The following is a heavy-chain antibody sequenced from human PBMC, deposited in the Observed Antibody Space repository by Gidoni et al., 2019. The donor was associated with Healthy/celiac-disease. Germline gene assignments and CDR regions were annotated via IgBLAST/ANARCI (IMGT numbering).Heavy chain of an antibody. Sequence: EVQLLESGGGLVQPGGSLRLSCAASGFTFSSYAMSWVRQAPGKGLEWVSAIRGSGGSTYYADSVKGRFTISRDNSKNTLYLQMNSLRAEDTAVYYCAKSSSYSSSSHPRSYYYYGMDVWGQGTTVTVSS. D-gene: IGHD6-6*01. CDR1: GFTFSSYA. CDR3: AKSSSYSSSSHPRSYYYYGMDV. J-gene: IGHJ6*02. CDR2: IRGSGGST. V-gene: IGHV3-23*01.